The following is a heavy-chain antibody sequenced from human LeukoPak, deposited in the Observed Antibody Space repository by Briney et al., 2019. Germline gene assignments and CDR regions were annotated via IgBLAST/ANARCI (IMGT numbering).Heavy chain of an antibody. CDR3: ARDGDSGSDVLDI. V-gene: IGHV6-1*01. CDR1: GDSVSSNSAA. CDR2: TFYRSQWFK. J-gene: IGHJ3*02. Sequence: SQTLSLTCVISGDSVSSNSAAWNWIRQAPSRGFEWLGRTFYRSQWFKDYAESVKSRITIKPDTSQNHLSLQLTSVTPEDTGIYYCARDGDSGSDVLDIWGQGTMVTVSS. D-gene: IGHD3-10*01.